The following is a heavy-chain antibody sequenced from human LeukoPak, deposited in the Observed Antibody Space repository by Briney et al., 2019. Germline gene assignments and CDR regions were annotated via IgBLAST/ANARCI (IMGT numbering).Heavy chain of an antibody. J-gene: IGHJ4*02. CDR1: GGSFSGYY. CDR3: AKSPAGGRWPQF. Sequence: SETLSLTCAVYGGSFSGYYWSWIRQPPGKGLEWIGEINHSGSTNYNPSLKSRVTISVDTSKKQFSLSLTSVTAADAAVYYCAKSPAGGRWPQFWGQGTLVTVSS. CDR2: INHSGST. V-gene: IGHV4-34*01. D-gene: IGHD4-23*01.